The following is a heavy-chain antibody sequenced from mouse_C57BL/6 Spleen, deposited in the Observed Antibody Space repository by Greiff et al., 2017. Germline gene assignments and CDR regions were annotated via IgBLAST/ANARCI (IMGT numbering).Heavy chain of an antibody. CDR1: GYTFTSYW. CDR2: IDPSDSYT. J-gene: IGHJ2*01. D-gene: IGHD2-2*01. Sequence: VQLQQPGAELVMPGASVKLSCKASGYTFTSYWMHWVKQRPGQGLEWIGEIDPSDSYTNYNQKFKGKSTLTVDKSSSTAYMQLSSLTSEDSAVYYCARNYGYDGPVFDYWGQGTTLTVSS. CDR3: ARNYGYDGPVFDY. V-gene: IGHV1-69*01.